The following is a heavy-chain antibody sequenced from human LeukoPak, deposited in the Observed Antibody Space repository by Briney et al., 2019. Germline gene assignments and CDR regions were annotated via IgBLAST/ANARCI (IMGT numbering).Heavy chain of an antibody. CDR3: VRSLRSADF. V-gene: IGHV3-74*01. CDR2: ISTDGRQT. CDR1: GFTFSNYW. J-gene: IGHJ4*02. Sequence: GGSLRLSCAASGFTFSNYWMHWVRQAPGKGLMWVSQISTDGRQTFYADSVKGRFTISRDNAKNPMFLKMDSLRAEDTALYYCVRSLRSADFWGQGTLVTVSS.